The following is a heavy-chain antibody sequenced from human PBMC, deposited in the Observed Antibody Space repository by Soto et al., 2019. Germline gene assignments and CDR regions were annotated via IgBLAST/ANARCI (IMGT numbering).Heavy chain of an antibody. V-gene: IGHV2-5*04. D-gene: IGHD1-26*01. CDR1: GFSLTTDGVG. Sequence: SGPTLVNPTQTLTLTCSFSGFSLTTDGVGVGWVRQPPGQALEWLAIIYWNDDKHHSPSLKSRLTITKDTSKNQVVLTMTNMDPVDTGTYFCGRILRHKYYPPDYWGQGIQVTVSS. CDR3: GRILRHKYYPPDY. CDR2: IYWNDDK. J-gene: IGHJ4*02.